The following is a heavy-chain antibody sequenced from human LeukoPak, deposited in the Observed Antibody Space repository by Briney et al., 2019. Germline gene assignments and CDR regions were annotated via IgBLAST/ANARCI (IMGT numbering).Heavy chain of an antibody. J-gene: IGHJ4*02. V-gene: IGHV3-21*01. CDR2: ISSSSSYI. CDR1: GFTFSSYS. Sequence: GGSLRLSCAASGFTFSSYSMNWVRQAPGKGLEWVSSISSSSSYIYYADSVKGRFTISRDNAKNSLYLQMNSLRAEDTAVYYCARTTPDYDFCDYWGQGTLVTVSS. CDR3: ARTTPDYDFCDY. D-gene: IGHD3-3*01.